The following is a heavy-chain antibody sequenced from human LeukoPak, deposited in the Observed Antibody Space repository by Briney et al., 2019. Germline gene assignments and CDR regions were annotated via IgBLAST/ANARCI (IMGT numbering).Heavy chain of an antibody. Sequence: GGSLRLSCAASGFTFSTYGMHWVRQAPGKGLEWVAVTSFDGSNQYYADSVKGRFTISRDNFKSTLFLQMNSLTAEDTAEYYCAKGIRDFSWLPSFDWWGQGIQVTVSS. CDR2: TSFDGSNQ. V-gene: IGHV3-30*18. J-gene: IGHJ4*02. CDR3: AKGIRDFSWLPSFDW. CDR1: GFTFSTYG. D-gene: IGHD3-9*01.